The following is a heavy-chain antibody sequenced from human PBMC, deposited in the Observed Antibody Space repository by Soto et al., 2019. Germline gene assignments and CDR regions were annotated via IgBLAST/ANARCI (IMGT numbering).Heavy chain of an antibody. CDR2: ISSSSSYI. CDR1: GFTFSSYS. D-gene: IGHD6-19*01. J-gene: IGHJ6*02. Sequence: EVQLVESGGGLVKPGGSLRLSCAASGFTFSSYSMNWVRQAPGKGLEWVSSISSSSSYIYCADSVKGRFTISRDNAKNSLYLQMNSLRAEDTAVYYCARQWLVHGMDVWGQGTTVTVSS. CDR3: ARQWLVHGMDV. V-gene: IGHV3-21*01.